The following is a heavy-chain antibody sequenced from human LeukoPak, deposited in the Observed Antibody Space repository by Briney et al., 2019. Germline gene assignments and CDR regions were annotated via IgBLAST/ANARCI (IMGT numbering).Heavy chain of an antibody. CDR3: AKPFPAASLDAFDI. J-gene: IGHJ3*02. CDR2: IRYDGSNK. D-gene: IGHD2-2*01. CDR1: GFTFSSYG. V-gene: IGHV3-30*02. Sequence: GGSLRLSCAASGFTFSSYGMHWVRQAPGKGLEWVAFIRYDGSNKYYADSVKGRFTISRDNSKNTLYLQMNSLRAEDTAVNYCAKPFPAASLDAFDIWGQGTMVTVSS.